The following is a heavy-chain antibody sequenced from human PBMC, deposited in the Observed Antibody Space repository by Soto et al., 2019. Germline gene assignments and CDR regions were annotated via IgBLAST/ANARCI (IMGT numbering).Heavy chain of an antibody. CDR2: IVVGSGNT. CDR1: GYTFSRYS. Sequence: SVKVCCKASGYTFSRYSMQWVRQARGQRLEWIGWIVVGSGNTNFAQKFQERVTFTRDMSTATAYMELSSLRSEDTAVYYGAGGPKYYDSLWGQGTLVTVSS. J-gene: IGHJ4*02. CDR3: AGGPKYYDSL. D-gene: IGHD3-3*01. V-gene: IGHV1-58*02.